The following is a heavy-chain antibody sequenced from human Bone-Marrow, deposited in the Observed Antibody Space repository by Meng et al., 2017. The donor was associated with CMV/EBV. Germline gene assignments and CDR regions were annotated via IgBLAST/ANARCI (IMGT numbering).Heavy chain of an antibody. D-gene: IGHD1-26*01. CDR2: ISSSSSYI. CDR1: GFTFSSYS. Sequence: LSCAASGFTFSSYSMSWVRQAPGKGLEWVSSISSSSSYIYYADSVKGRFTISRDNAKNSLYLQMNSLRAEDTAVYYCASYIVGATSDYWGQGTLVTVSS. CDR3: ASYIVGATSDY. J-gene: IGHJ4*02. V-gene: IGHV3-21*01.